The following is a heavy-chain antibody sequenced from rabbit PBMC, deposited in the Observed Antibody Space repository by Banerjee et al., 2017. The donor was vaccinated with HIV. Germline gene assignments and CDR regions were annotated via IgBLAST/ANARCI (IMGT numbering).Heavy chain of an antibody. J-gene: IGHJ3*01. CDR3: ARDVTWGDWEL. V-gene: IGHV1S40*01. CDR1: GFDFSSNT. Sequence: QSLEESGGDLVKPEGSLTLTCTASGFDFSSNTMCWFRQAPGKGLEWIACINTSTGNAVYASWAKGRFTISKTSSTTVTLQMTSLTAADTATYFCARDVTWGDWELWGQCTLVTVS. D-gene: IGHD4-1*01. CDR2: INTSTGNA.